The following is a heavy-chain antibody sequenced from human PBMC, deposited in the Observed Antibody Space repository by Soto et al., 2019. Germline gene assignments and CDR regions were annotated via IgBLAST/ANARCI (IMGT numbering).Heavy chain of an antibody. Sequence: LSLTCIVSGVSVRSYTWICVRQPANKGLEWIGRVFSSVSATYNPSLKSRVSISMDTPENRISLKLDSVTAADAGVYFCARDGMTTGDTWGPGTLVTVSS. D-gene: IGHD2-21*02. V-gene: IGHV4-4*07. CDR1: GVSVRSYT. CDR2: VFSSVSA. J-gene: IGHJ4*02. CDR3: ARDGMTTGDT.